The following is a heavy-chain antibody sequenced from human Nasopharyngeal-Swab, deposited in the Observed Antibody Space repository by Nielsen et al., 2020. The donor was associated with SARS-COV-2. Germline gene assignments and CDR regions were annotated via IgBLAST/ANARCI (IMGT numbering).Heavy chain of an antibody. V-gene: IGHV2-70*01. CDR3: APLGGYSYGIDY. Sequence: WIRQPPGKALEWLAVIDWDDDKYYSTSLKTSLTISKDTSKNQVVLTMTNMDTVDTATYYCAPLGGYSYGIDYWGQGTLVTVSS. J-gene: IGHJ4*02. D-gene: IGHD5-18*01. CDR2: IDWDDDK.